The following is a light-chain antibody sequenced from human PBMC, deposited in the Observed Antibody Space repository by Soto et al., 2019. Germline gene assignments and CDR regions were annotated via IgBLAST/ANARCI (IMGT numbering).Light chain of an antibody. CDR3: QSYGDSLSGYV. V-gene: IGLV1-40*01. Sequence: QSVLTQPPSVCGAPGQTVTISCSGSSSNIGAGYDVHWYQQVPGTAPKLLIYGNSNRPSGVPDRFSGSKSGASASLAITGLQAEDEADYYCQSYGDSLSGYVFGTGTKLTVL. CDR1: SSNIGAGYD. CDR2: GNS. J-gene: IGLJ1*01.